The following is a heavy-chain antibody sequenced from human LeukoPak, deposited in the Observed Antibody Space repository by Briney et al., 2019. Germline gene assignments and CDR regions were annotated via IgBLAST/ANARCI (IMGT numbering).Heavy chain of an antibody. V-gene: IGHV3-53*01. D-gene: IGHD5-12*01. CDR1: GFTFSSYT. J-gene: IGHJ4*02. CDR2: IYSGGST. CDR3: ARGRRGDSGYDGEIYFDY. Sequence: GSLRLSCAASGFTFSSYTMNWVRQAPGKGLEWVSVIYSGGSTYYADSVKGRFTISRDNSRNTLYLQMNSLRAEDTAVYYCARGRRGDSGYDGEIYFDYWGQGTLVTVSS.